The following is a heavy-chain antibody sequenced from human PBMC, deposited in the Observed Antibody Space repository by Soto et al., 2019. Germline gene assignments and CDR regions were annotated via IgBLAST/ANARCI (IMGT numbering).Heavy chain of an antibody. Sequence: EVQLVESGGGLVKPGGSLRLSCAASGFTFSDYNMNWVRQAPGKGPEWVSSISRRSTYISYTDSVKGRFTTSRDDAKNSLYLQNDNLRAEDTAVYYCARGGRCPSTTCFRDYWGQGTLVTVSS. CDR1: GFTFSDYN. CDR3: ARGGRCPSTTCFRDY. CDR2: ISRRSTYI. D-gene: IGHD2-2*01. V-gene: IGHV3-21*01. J-gene: IGHJ4*02.